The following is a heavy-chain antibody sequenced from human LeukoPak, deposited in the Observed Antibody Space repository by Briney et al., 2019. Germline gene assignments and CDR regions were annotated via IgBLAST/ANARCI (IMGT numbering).Heavy chain of an antibody. CDR1: GGSISSSSYY. Sequence: SETLSLTCTVSGGSISSSSYYWGWIRQPPGKGLEWIGSIYYSGSTYYNPSLKSRVTISVDTSKNQFSLKLSSVTAADTAVYYCARQGRAIAVAGIGFGYWGQGTLVTVSS. D-gene: IGHD6-19*01. CDR2: IYYSGST. V-gene: IGHV4-39*01. CDR3: ARQGRAIAVAGIGFGY. J-gene: IGHJ4*02.